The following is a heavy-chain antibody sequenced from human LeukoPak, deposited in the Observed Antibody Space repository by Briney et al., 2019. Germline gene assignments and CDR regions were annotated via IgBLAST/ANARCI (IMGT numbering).Heavy chain of an antibody. CDR3: ARGVYYFDY. Sequence: GGSLRLSCAASGFTFNTDWIGWVRQAPGKGLEWVANIKEDGSEIYYVDSVKGRFTISRDNAKNSLYLQMNSLRAEDTAVYYCARGVYYFDYWGQGTLVTVSS. CDR2: IKEDGSEI. V-gene: IGHV3-7*03. D-gene: IGHD2/OR15-2a*01. CDR1: GFTFNTDW. J-gene: IGHJ4*02.